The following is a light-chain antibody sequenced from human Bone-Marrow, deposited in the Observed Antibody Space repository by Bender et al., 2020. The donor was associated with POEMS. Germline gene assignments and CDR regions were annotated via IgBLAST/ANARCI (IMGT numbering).Light chain of an antibody. CDR2: QDT. CDR3: QSWGSNTAV. V-gene: IGLV3-1*01. CDR1: KLGEEY. J-gene: IGLJ2*01. Sequence: SYELTQPPSVSVSPGQTATITCSGDKLGEEYVCWYQQKPGQSPVVVIYQDTKRPSGIPERFSGSTSCNTASLTISGTQTMDEADYYCQSWGSNTAVFGGGTKLTVL.